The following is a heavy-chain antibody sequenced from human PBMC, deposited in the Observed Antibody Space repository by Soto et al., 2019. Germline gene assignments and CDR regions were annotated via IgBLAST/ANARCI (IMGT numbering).Heavy chain of an antibody. Sequence: QVQLVQSGAEVKKPGSSVKVSCKTSGGTFGTYAINWVRQAPGQGLEWMGGIIPISGTAIYAQKFQGRVTITADESTSTAYMELSSLTSEDTAVYYCARPGVDTYTVNVYFDYWGQGTLVTVSS. CDR3: ARPGVDTYTVNVYFDY. CDR2: IIPISGTA. CDR1: GGTFGTYA. J-gene: IGHJ4*02. D-gene: IGHD2-2*02. V-gene: IGHV1-69*12.